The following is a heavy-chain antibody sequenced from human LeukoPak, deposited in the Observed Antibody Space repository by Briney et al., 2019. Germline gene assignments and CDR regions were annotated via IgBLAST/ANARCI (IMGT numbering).Heavy chain of an antibody. CDR2: ISAYNGNT. Sequence: ASVKVSCKASGYTFTSYGISWVRQAPGQGLEWMGWISAYNGNTNYAQKLQGRVTMTTDTSTSTAYMELRSLRSDDTAVYYCATRYCSGGSCSYFDYWGQGTLVTVSS. D-gene: IGHD2-15*01. J-gene: IGHJ4*02. CDR1: GYTFTSYG. CDR3: ATRYCSGGSCSYFDY. V-gene: IGHV1-18*04.